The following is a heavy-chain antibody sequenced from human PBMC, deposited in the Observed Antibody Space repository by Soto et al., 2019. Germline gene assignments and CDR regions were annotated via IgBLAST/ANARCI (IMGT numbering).Heavy chain of an antibody. Sequence: ASVKVSCKASGFTLTGYVFHWVRQAPGQRLEWMGWINAANGNTKYSQKFQGRVTITRDTSASTAYMELSSLRSEDTAVYYCARDLRLAYFGTGSSNYYVLDVWGQGTTVTVSS. J-gene: IGHJ6*02. D-gene: IGHD3-10*01. CDR1: GFTLTGYV. CDR3: ARDLRLAYFGTGSSNYYVLDV. V-gene: IGHV1-3*01. CDR2: INAANGNT.